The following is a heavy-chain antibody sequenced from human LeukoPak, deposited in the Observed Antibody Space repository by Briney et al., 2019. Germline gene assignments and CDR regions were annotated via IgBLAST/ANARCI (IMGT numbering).Heavy chain of an antibody. J-gene: IGHJ5*02. CDR1: GGSFSGYY. CDR3: ATQSSSYNWFDP. Sequence: PSETLSLNCAVYGGSFSGYYWRWIRQPPGKGLEWIGYIYYSGSTNYNPSLKSRVTTSVEPSKNQFSLKRISAAAADTAVYSCATQSSSYNWFDPWGQGTLVTVSS. D-gene: IGHD6-6*01. CDR2: IYYSGST. V-gene: IGHV4-59*08.